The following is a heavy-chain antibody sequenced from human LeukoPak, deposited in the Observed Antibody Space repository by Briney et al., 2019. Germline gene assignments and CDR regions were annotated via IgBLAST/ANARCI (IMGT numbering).Heavy chain of an antibody. CDR2: INPNSGGT. D-gene: IGHD6-13*01. CDR3: ARDKTLRGAAAGAY. CDR1: GYTFTGYY. Sequence: ASVKVSCKASGYTFTGYYMHWVRPAPGQGLEWMGWINPNSGGTNYAQKFQGRVTMTRDTSISTAYMELSRLRSDDTAVYYCARDKTLRGAAAGAYWGQGTLVTVSS. V-gene: IGHV1-2*02. J-gene: IGHJ4*02.